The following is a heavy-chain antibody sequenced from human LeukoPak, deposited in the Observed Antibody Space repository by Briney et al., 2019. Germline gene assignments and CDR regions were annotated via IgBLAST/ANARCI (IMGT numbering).Heavy chain of an antibody. CDR1: GYTFTGHY. V-gene: IGHV1-2*02. Sequence: ASGTLSCKASGYTFTGHYMHWGRHAPGPGNEWMGWINPNSGDTNCAHKFQGRVTMTRYTSISTAYMELSRLRSDDTAVYYCARGRGRDGYNFDCWGQGTLVTVSS. CDR2: INPNSGDT. J-gene: IGHJ4*02. CDR3: ARGRGRDGYNFDC. D-gene: IGHD5-24*01.